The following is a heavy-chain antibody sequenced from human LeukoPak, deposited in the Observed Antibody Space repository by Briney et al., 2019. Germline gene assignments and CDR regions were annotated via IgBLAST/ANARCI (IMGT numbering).Heavy chain of an antibody. CDR1: GYSFTTYW. CDR3: ARRGVYCRSTSCYYFDY. V-gene: IGHV5-51*01. D-gene: IGHD2-2*01. J-gene: IGHJ4*02. CDR2: IYPGDSDT. Sequence: GESLKISCKGSGYSFTTYWIAWVRQMPGKGLEWMGIIYPGDSDTRYSPSFQGQVTISADKSISTAYLQWSSLKASDTAMYYCARRGVYCRSTSCYYFDYWGQGTLVTVSS.